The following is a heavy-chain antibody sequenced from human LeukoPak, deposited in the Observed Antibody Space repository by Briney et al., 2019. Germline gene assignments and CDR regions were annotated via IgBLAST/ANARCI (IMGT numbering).Heavy chain of an antibody. CDR2: ISSSSSTI. CDR3: ARGFLPPKAAAVSSDNDAFDI. CDR1: GFTFSSYS. V-gene: IGHV3-48*01. D-gene: IGHD6-13*01. J-gene: IGHJ3*02. Sequence: PGGSLRLSCAASGFTFSSYSMNWVRQAPGKGLEWVSHISSSSSTIYYADSEKGRFTISRDNAKNSLYLQMNSLRAEDTAVYYCARGFLPPKAAAVSSDNDAFDIWGQGTMVTVSS.